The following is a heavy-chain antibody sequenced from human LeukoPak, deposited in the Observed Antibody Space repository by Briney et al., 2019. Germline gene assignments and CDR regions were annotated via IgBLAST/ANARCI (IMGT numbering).Heavy chain of an antibody. V-gene: IGHV4-30-2*06. J-gene: IGHJ5*02. CDR3: ARGFWSGYYNSNWFDP. Sequence: SETLSLTCTISGGSVNSGGYYWSWIRQSPGKGLEWIGYISHSGSTNYNPSLKSRVTISVDRFKNHFSLKLKSVTAADTAVYYCARGFWSGYYNSNWFDPWGQGTLVTVSS. D-gene: IGHD3-3*01. CDR1: GGSVNSGGYY. CDR2: ISHSGST.